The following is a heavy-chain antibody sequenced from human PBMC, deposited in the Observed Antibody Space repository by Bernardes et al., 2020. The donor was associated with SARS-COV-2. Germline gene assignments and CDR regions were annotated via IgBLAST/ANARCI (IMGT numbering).Heavy chain of an antibody. CDR2: IYYSGTT. J-gene: IGHJ5*02. V-gene: IGHV4-39*01. CDR3: ARHIIASITIFGVVRACNWFDP. D-gene: IGHD3-3*01. CDR1: GVSISSSSYY. Sequence: SETLSLTCTVSGVSISSSSYYWGCLPQPPGKGLEWIRSIYYSGTTYYNPSLKSRVTITVDTSKNQFSLMLSSVTAADTAVYYCARHIIASITIFGVVRACNWFDPWGQGTLVTVSP.